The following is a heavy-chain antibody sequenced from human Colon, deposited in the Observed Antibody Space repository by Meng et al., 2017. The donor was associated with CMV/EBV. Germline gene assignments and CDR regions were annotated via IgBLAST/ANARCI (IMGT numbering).Heavy chain of an antibody. J-gene: IGHJ4*02. Sequence: QAQLQESRPVLVTPSDALSLTCTVSGEYTSCFFWSGIRQPAGKGLEWIGRIYSSRSTFYNPSLESRVTMSIDTSKNQFSLRLASVTAADTAVYFCAKEQSIGIAVTGIFDFWGQGALVTVSS. CDR1: GEYTSCFF. CDR3: AKEQSIGIAVTGIFDF. CDR2: IYSSRST. D-gene: IGHD6-19*01. V-gene: IGHV4-4*07.